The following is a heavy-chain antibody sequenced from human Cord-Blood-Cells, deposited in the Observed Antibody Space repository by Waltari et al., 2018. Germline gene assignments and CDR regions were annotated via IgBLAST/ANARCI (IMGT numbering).Heavy chain of an antibody. CDR2: INPNSGGT. Sequence: QVQLVQSGAEVKKPGASVKVSCKASGYTFTGYYMHWVRQAPGQGLEWMGWINPNSGGTNYAQKFTGRVTMTRDTSISTAYMERSRLRSDDTALYYGGGGGGGGFGEPYYFDYWGQGTLVTVSS. D-gene: IGHD3-10*01. CDR3: GGGGGGGFGEPYYFDY. CDR1: GYTFTGYY. V-gene: IGHV1-2*02. J-gene: IGHJ4*02.